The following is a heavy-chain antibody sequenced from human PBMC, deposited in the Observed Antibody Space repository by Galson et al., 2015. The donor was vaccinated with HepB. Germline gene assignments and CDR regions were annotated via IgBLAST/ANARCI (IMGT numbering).Heavy chain of an antibody. CDR2: FDPEDGET. CDR3: ATARPTYYFDSGAPPAFDI. CDR1: GYTLTDLS. Sequence: SVKVSCKVSGYTLTDLSMHWVRQAPGKGLEWLGGFDPEDGETIYTQKFQGRVSMTEDTSTDTAYLELSSLRSEDTAVYYCATARPTYYFDSGAPPAFDIWGQGTMVIVSS. J-gene: IGHJ3*02. D-gene: IGHD3-22*01. V-gene: IGHV1-24*01.